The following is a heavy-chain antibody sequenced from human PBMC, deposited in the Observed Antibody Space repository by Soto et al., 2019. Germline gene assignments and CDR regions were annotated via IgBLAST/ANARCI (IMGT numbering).Heavy chain of an antibody. CDR2: ISYDGSNK. D-gene: IGHD3-10*01. CDR3: AKVATIGELLVPDFDY. V-gene: IGHV3-30*18. CDR1: GFTFSSYA. J-gene: IGHJ4*02. Sequence: GGSLRLSCAASGFTFSSYAMHWVRQAPGKGLEWVAVISYDGSNKYYADSVKGRFTISRDNSKNTLYLQMNSLRAEDTAVYYCAKVATIGELLVPDFDYWGQGTLVTVSS.